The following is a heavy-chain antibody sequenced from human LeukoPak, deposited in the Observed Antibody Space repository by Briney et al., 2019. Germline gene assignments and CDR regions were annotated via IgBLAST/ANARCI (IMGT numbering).Heavy chain of an antibody. V-gene: IGHV4-34*01. CDR3: AGHVSAAAGGR. J-gene: IGHJ4*02. CDR2: IHHSGST. Sequence: SETLSLTCAVYGGSVRDNYWSWIRQPPGNGLEWIGEIHHSGSTKYNPSLKSRVTISLDTSKNQFSLKLNSMTAADTAVYYCAGHVSAAAGGRWGQGTLVTVSS. D-gene: IGHD6-13*01. CDR1: GGSVRDNY.